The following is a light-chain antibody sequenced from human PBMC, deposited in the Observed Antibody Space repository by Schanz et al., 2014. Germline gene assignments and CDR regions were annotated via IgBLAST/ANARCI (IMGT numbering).Light chain of an antibody. Sequence: SYELTQPPSVSVAPGQTARITCGGNHIGIKTVHWYKQKPGQAPVLVLYDDRDRPSGIPERFSGSNSGNTATLTISRVDAGDEADYYCQVWDGTSDSGVFGGGTKLTVL. V-gene: IGLV3-21*02. CDR3: QVWDGTSDSGV. J-gene: IGLJ3*02. CDR2: DDR. CDR1: HIGIKT.